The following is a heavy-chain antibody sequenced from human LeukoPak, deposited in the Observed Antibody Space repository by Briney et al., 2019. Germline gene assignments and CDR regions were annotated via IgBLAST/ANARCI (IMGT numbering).Heavy chain of an antibody. CDR1: GYTFTSYG. CDR3: ARTAFTYYDFWSGLRPHNYFDY. D-gene: IGHD3-3*01. J-gene: IGHJ4*02. Sequence: ASVTVSCTASGYTFTSYGISWVRQAPGQGLEWMGWISAYNGNTNYAQKLQGRVTMTTDTSTSTAYMELRSLRSDDTAVYYCARTAFTYYDFWSGLRPHNYFDYWGRGTLVTVSS. V-gene: IGHV1-18*01. CDR2: ISAYNGNT.